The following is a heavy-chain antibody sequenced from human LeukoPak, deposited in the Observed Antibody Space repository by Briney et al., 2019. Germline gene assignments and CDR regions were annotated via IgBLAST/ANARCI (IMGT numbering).Heavy chain of an antibody. J-gene: IGHJ4*02. Sequence: SETLSLTCTVSGASVSSASYWSWIRQPPGKGLEWIGSIYYSGSTYYNPSLKSRVTISVDTSKNQFSLKLNSVTATDTAVYYCARHYGPWGQGTLVTVSS. CDR3: ARHYGP. CDR1: GASVSSASY. V-gene: IGHV4-39*01. CDR2: IYYSGST. D-gene: IGHD3-10*01.